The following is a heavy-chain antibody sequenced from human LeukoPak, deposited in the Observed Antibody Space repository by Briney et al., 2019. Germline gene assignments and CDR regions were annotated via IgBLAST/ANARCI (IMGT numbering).Heavy chain of an antibody. J-gene: IGHJ3*02. V-gene: IGHV4-59*01. Sequence: SEALSLTCTVSGGSISSYYWSWIRQPPGKGLEWIGYIYYSGSTNYNPSLKSRVTISVDTSKNQFSLKLSSVTAADTAVYYCARAVADAFDIWGQGTMVTVSS. D-gene: IGHD6-19*01. CDR3: ARAVADAFDI. CDR1: GGSISSYY. CDR2: IYYSGST.